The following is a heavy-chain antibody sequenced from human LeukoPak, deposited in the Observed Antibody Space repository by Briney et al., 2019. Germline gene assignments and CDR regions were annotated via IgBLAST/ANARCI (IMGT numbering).Heavy chain of an antibody. J-gene: IGHJ4*02. D-gene: IGHD3-22*01. V-gene: IGHV1-18*01. CDR3: ARGYYDSSGYYPLPLLDY. CDR2: ISAYNGNT. CDR1: GYTFTIYG. Sequence: ASVKVSFKASGYTFTIYGISWVRQAPGQGLEWMGRISAYNGNTNYAQKLQGRVTMTTDTPTSTAYMELRSLRSGDTAVYYCARGYYDSSGYYPLPLLDYWGQGTLVTVSS.